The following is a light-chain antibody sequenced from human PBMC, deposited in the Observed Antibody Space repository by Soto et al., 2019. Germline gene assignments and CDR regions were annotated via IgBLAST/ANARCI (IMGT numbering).Light chain of an antibody. J-gene: IGKJ2*01. CDR2: GAS. Sequence: EIVMTQSPATLSVSPGERATLSCRASQSINSNLAWYQQKPGQAPRLLIHGASTRATGIPARFSGSGSGTEFTITISSLQSKDFAVYFCQHYIKWPPDTFGQGTKLEIK. CDR1: QSINSN. V-gene: IGKV3-15*01. CDR3: QHYIKWPPDT.